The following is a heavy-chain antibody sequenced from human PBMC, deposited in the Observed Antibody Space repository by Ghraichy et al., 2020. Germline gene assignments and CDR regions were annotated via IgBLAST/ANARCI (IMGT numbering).Heavy chain of an antibody. J-gene: IGHJ4*02. CDR1: GYTFTSYG. CDR3: ARDLVRSRITGTTRYHIDY. Sequence: ASVKVSCKASGYTFTSYGISWVRQAPGQGLEWMGWISAYNGNTNYAQKLQGRVTMTTDTSTSTAYMELRSLRSDDTAVYYCARDLVRSRITGTTRYHIDYWGQGTLVTVSS. V-gene: IGHV1-18*04. D-gene: IGHD1-20*01. CDR2: ISAYNGNT.